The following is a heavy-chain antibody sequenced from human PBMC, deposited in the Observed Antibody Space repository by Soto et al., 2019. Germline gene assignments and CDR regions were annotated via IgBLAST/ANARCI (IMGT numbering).Heavy chain of an antibody. CDR1: GFTFNSYG. CDR2: IWFDGRNE. J-gene: IGHJ6*02. Sequence: QVQLVESGGGVVQPGRSLRLSCAASGFTFNSYGMHWVRQAPGKGLEWVAVIWFDGRNEYYADSVKGRFTISRDNSKNTLYLQMNSLRGDDTAVYYCARAFRGGDYSWNYYYYGMDVWGQGTTVTGSS. V-gene: IGHV3-33*01. D-gene: IGHD2-15*01. CDR3: ARAFRGGDYSWNYYYYGMDV.